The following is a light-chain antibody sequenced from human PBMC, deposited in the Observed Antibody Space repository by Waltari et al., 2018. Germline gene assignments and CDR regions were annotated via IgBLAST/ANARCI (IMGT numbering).Light chain of an antibody. Sequence: QSALTQPPSASGSPGQSVTISCPGTSSDVGASHYVSWYQQYPDKAPKLMIYEVTKRPSGVPERFSGSKSGNTASLTVSGLQSEDEADYYCCSYAGLGIYVFGTGTKVTVL. J-gene: IGLJ1*01. CDR3: CSYAGLGIYV. V-gene: IGLV2-8*01. CDR2: EVT. CDR1: SSDVGASHY.